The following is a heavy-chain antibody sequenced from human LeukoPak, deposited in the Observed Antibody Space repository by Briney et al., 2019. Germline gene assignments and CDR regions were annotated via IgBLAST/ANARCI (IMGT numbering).Heavy chain of an antibody. CDR2: ISYDGSNK. Sequence: GGSLRLSCAASGFTFSSYGMHWVRQAPGKGLEWVAVISYDGSNKYYADSVKGRFTISRDNSKNTLYLQMNSLRAEDTAVYYCAKDAVQVYSSSYDSYFDYWGQGTLVTVSS. D-gene: IGHD6-13*01. V-gene: IGHV3-30*18. J-gene: IGHJ4*02. CDR3: AKDAVQVYSSSYDSYFDY. CDR1: GFTFSSYG.